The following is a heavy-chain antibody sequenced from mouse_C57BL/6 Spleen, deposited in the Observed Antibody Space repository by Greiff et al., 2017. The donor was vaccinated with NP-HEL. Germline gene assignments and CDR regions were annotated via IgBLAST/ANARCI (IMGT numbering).Heavy chain of an antibody. CDR1: GYTFTDYY. J-gene: IGHJ1*03. V-gene: IGHV1-76*01. CDR2: IYPGSGNT. Sequence: VKLQQSGAELVRPGASVKLSCKASGYTFTDYYINWVKQRPGQGLEWIARIYPGSGNTYYNEKFKGKATLTAEKSSSTAYMQLSSLTSEDSAVYFCARCGITTVVAFNWYFDVWGTGTTVTVSS. D-gene: IGHD1-1*01. CDR3: ARCGITTVVAFNWYFDV.